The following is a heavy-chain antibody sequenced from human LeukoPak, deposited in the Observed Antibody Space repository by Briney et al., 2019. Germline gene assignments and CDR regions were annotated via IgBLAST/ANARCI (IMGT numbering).Heavy chain of an antibody. J-gene: IGHJ4*02. CDR1: GFTFSSYD. Sequence: GGSLRLSCATSGFTFSSYDMYWVRQATGKGLDWVSAIDIAGDTYYPGSVKGRFTISRENAKNSLYLQMNSLRAGDTAVYYCARVAAAGKGFDYWGQGTLVTVSS. CDR3: ARVAAAGKGFDY. CDR2: IDIAGDT. V-gene: IGHV3-13*01. D-gene: IGHD6-13*01.